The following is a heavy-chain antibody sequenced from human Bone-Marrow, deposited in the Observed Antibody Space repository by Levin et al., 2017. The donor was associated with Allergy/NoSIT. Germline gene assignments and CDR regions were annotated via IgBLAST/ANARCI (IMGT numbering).Heavy chain of an antibody. D-gene: IGHD3-3*01. Sequence: HGESLKISCKVEGSTVTNYWIGWVRQMPGKGLEWIGFIYPDDSDSQYSPSFQGRVTFSADKSIGTVYLQWNSLKASDTAMFYCARPKVGRLSGLDIWGQGTMVTVSS. V-gene: IGHV5-51*01. J-gene: IGHJ3*02. CDR2: IYPDDSDS. CDR3: ARPKVGRLSGLDI. CDR1: GSTVTNYW.